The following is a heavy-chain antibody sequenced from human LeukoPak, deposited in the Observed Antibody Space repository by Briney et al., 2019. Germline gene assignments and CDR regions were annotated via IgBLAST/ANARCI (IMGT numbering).Heavy chain of an antibody. CDR1: GFTFSNAW. CDR2: IKSKTDGGTT. Sequence: GGSLRLSCAASGFTFSNAWMSWVRQAPGKGLEWVGRIKSKTDGGTTDYAAPVKGRFTISRDDSKNTLYLQMNSLKTEDTAVYYCVGVYNWNVDEIGYWGQGTLVTVSS. J-gene: IGHJ4*02. D-gene: IGHD1-20*01. CDR3: VGVYNWNVDEIGY. V-gene: IGHV3-15*01.